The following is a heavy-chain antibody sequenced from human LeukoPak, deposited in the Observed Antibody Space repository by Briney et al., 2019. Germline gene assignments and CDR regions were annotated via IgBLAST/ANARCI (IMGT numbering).Heavy chain of an antibody. J-gene: IGHJ3*02. CDR1: GGSISSSSYY. Sequence: KPSETLSLTCTVSGGSISSSSYYWGWIRQPPGKGLEWIGSIYYSGSTYYNPSLKSRVTISVDTSKNQFSLKLSSVTAADTAVYYCARHNDGSGWPRGAFDIWGQGTMVTVSS. CDR2: IYYSGST. D-gene: IGHD6-19*01. CDR3: ARHNDGSGWPRGAFDI. V-gene: IGHV4-39*01.